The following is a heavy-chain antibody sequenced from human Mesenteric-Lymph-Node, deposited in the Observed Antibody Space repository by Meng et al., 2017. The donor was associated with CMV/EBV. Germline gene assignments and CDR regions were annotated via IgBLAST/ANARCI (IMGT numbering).Heavy chain of an antibody. V-gene: IGHV3-30*02. J-gene: IGHJ3*01. CDR2: IRYDGSDT. Sequence: GESLKISCVASGFTFSSYGMHWVRQAPGKGLEWVAFIRYDGSDTYYADSVKGRFTISRDNSKNKLYLQMKSLGAEDTAVYYCAKGFIVRATRGNDAFDVWGHGTMVTVSS. D-gene: IGHD1-26*01. CDR3: AKGFIVRATRGNDAFDV. CDR1: GFTFSSYG.